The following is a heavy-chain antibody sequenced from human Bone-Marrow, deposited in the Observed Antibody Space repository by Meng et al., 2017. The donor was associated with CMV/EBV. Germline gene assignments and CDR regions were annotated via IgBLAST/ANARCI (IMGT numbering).Heavy chain of an antibody. CDR3: ARAIVGALGMDV. J-gene: IGHJ6*01. CDR2: IGTAGDT. D-gene: IGHD1-26*01. Sequence: GESLKISCAACGFTFSSYDMHWVRQATGKGLEWVSAIGTAGDTYYPGSVKGRFTISRENAKNSLYLQMNSLRAGDTAVYYCARAIVGALGMDVWGQGTTVTVSS. CDR1: GFTFSSYD. V-gene: IGHV3-13*01.